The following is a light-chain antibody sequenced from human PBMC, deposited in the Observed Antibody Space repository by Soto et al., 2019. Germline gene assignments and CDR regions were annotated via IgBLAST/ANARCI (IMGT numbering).Light chain of an antibody. V-gene: IGLV2-11*01. CDR1: SSDVGYSKS. Sequence: QSALTQPRSVSGSPGQSVTISCTGTSSDVGYSKSVSWYQQHPGKAPKLMIYDVDKRPSGVPDRFSGSRSGNTASLTISGLQAEDEADYYCCSYAGSYTWVFGGRTKVTVL. J-gene: IGLJ3*02. CDR3: CSYAGSYTWV. CDR2: DVD.